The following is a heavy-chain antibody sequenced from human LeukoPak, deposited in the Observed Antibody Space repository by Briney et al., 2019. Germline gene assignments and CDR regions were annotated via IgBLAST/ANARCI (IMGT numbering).Heavy chain of an antibody. CDR2: INSDGSST. V-gene: IGHV3-74*01. J-gene: IGHJ5*02. Sequence: PGGSLRLSCAASGFTFSSYWMHWVRQAPGKGLVWVSRINSDGSSTSYADSVKGRFTIYRDNAKNTLYLQMNSLRAEDTAVYYCARKRAPPRNWFDPWGQGTLVTVSS. CDR3: ARKRAPPRNWFDP. CDR1: GFTFSSYW.